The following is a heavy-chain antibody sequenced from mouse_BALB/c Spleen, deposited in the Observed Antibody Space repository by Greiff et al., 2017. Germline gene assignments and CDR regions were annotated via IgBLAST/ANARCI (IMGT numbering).Heavy chain of an antibody. D-gene: IGHD1-1*01. V-gene: IGHV1-54*01. CDR1: GYAFTNYL. Sequence: VQRVESGAELVRPGTSVKVSCKASGYAFTNYLIEWVKQRPGQGLEWIGVINPGSGGTNYNEKFKGKATLTADKSSSTAYMQLSSLTSDDSAVYFCARWNYGSSPLYAMDDWGQGTSVTVSS. J-gene: IGHJ4*01. CDR2: INPGSGGT. CDR3: ARWNYGSSPLYAMDD.